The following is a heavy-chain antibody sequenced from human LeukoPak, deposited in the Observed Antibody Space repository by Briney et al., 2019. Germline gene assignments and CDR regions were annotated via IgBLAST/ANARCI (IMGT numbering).Heavy chain of an antibody. Sequence: GGSLRLSCAASGFTFSSYSMNWVRQAPGKGLEWVAVIWYDGSNKYYADSVKGRFTISRDNSKNTLYLQMNSLRAEDTAVYYCARAKGYSSSWSPGDVWGKGTTVTVSS. D-gene: IGHD6-13*01. CDR3: ARAKGYSSSWSPGDV. J-gene: IGHJ6*04. CDR1: GFTFSSYS. CDR2: IWYDGSNK. V-gene: IGHV3-33*08.